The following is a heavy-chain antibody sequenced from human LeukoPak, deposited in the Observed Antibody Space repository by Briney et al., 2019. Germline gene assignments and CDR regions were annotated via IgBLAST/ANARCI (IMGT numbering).Heavy chain of an antibody. J-gene: IGHJ5*02. V-gene: IGHV4-39*07. D-gene: IGHD6-13*01. CDR1: GGSISSGTYY. CDR3: ARPSGSSWYAYYFDP. Sequence: SETLSLTCTVSGGSISSGTYYWAWIRQPPGKGLEWIGSIYYSGSTYYNPSLKSRVTMSVDTPKNQFSLKLSSVTAADTAVYYCARPSGSSWYAYYFDPWGQGSLVTVSS. CDR2: IYYSGST.